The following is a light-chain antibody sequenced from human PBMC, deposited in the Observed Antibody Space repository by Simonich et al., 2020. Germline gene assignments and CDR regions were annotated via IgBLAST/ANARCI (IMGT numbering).Light chain of an antibody. Sequence: QSALTQPASVSGSPGQSITLSCTGTSSDVGGYNYVSWYQQHQGKAPKLMIYDVSRRPSGVSNRFSGSTSGNTASLTFAGLQAEDEADYYCSSYTSSSTWVFGGGTKLTVL. CDR1: SSDVGGYNY. V-gene: IGLV2-14*01. J-gene: IGLJ3*02. CDR3: SSYTSSSTWV. CDR2: DVS.